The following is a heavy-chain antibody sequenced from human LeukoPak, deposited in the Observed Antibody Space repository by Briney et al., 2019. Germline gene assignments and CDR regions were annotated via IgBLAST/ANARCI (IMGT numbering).Heavy chain of an antibody. CDR2: IFPSGGEI. V-gene: IGHV3-23*01. CDR1: GFTFSTFA. J-gene: IGHJ4*02. D-gene: IGHD3-9*01. CDR3: GRDGSNANILTGYFSL. Sequence: GGSLRLSCAASGFTFSTFAMIWVRQPPGKGLEWVSSIFPSGGEIHYADSVRGRFTISRDNSKSTLSLQMNNLRAEDTALYYCGRDGSNANILTGYFSLWGQGTLVTVSS.